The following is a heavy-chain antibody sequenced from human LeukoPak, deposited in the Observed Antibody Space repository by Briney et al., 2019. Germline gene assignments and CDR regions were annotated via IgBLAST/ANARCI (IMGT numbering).Heavy chain of an antibody. CDR1: GGSISSYY. CDR2: IYTSGST. V-gene: IGHV4-4*09. J-gene: IGHJ5*02. D-gene: IGHD2-15*01. CDR3: ARDGGFYYTASPNSWFDP. Sequence: SETLSLTCTVSGGSISSYYWSWIRQPPGKGLEWIGYIYTSGSTNYNPSLKSRVTISVDTSKNQFSLKLSSVTAADTAVYYCARDGGFYYTASPNSWFDPWGQGILVTVSS.